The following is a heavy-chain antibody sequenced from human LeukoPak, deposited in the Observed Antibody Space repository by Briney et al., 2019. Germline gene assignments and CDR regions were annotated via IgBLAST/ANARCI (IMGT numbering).Heavy chain of an antibody. D-gene: IGHD4-17*01. CDR3: ARETTVTSRFFDY. CDR1: GGSISSYY. Sequence: SETLSLTCTVSGGSISSYYWSWIRQPPGKGLEWIGYIYYSGSTNYNPSLKSRVTMSVDASKNQFSLNLTSVTAAETAVYYCARETTVTSRFFDYWGQGTLVTVSS. V-gene: IGHV4-59*12. CDR2: IYYSGST. J-gene: IGHJ4*02.